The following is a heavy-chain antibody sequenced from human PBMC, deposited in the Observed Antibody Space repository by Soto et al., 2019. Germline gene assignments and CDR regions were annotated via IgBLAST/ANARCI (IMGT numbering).Heavy chain of an antibody. J-gene: IGHJ6*02. CDR2: IYSGGST. CDR1: GFTVSSHY. Sequence: EVQLVETGGGLIQPGGSLRLSCAASGFTVSSHYMSWVRQAPGKGLEWVSVIYSGGSTYYADSVKGRFTISRDNSKNTLYLQMNSLRAEDTAVYYCARALVVPAATHWYYYGMDVWGQGTTVTVSS. V-gene: IGHV3-53*02. D-gene: IGHD2-2*01. CDR3: ARALVVPAATHWYYYGMDV.